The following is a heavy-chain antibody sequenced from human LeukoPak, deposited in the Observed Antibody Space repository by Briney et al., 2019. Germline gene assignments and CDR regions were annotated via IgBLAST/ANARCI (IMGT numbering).Heavy chain of an antibody. V-gene: IGHV3-11*01. CDR1: GGSISSYY. D-gene: IGHD3-3*01. J-gene: IGHJ4*02. CDR3: ARESGIFGVSKIDY. CDR2: ISSSGSTI. Sequence: LSLTCTVSGGSISSYYWSWIRQAPGKGLEWVSYISSSGSTIYYADSVKGRFTISRDNAKNSLYLQMNSLRAEDTAVYYCARESGIFGVSKIDYWGQGTLVTVSS.